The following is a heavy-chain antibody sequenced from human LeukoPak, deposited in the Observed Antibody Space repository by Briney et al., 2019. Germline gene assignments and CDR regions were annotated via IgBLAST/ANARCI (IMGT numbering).Heavy chain of an antibody. Sequence: SQTLSLTCTVSGGFVSSGAYYWSWIRQPAGKGLEWLARTYSGGGTTYYNLPLRSRLTVSMDTSKNHFSLNLTSVTAADTAVYYCARLTLRSVITTYWGQGILVTVSS. J-gene: IGHJ4*02. CDR2: YSGGGTT. CDR1: GGFVSSGAYY. V-gene: IGHV4-61*02. D-gene: IGHD3-22*01. CDR3: ARLTLRSVITTY.